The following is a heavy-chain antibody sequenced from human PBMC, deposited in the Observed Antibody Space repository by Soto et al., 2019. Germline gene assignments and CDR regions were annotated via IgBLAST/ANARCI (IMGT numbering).Heavy chain of an antibody. CDR3: AKTRGAMIYAISVYGMDV. CDR1: GFSFSSFA. Sequence: EVQLLESGGGFIHPGGSLRLSCAASGFSFSSFAMNWVRQAPGKGLEWVSIISGSAASTFYADSVKGRFTISRDNSKPTLYLQINSLRAEDTAVYYCAKTRGAMIYAISVYGMDVWGQGTTVTVSS. CDR2: ISGSAAST. V-gene: IGHV3-23*01. J-gene: IGHJ6*02. D-gene: IGHD2-8*01.